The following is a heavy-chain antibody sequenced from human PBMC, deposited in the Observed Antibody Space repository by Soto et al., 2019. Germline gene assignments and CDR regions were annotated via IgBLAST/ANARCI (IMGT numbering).Heavy chain of an antibody. D-gene: IGHD5-18*01. CDR2: IYWDDDK. V-gene: IGHV2-5*02. Sequence: SGPTLVNPTQTLTQTCSFSGFSLSTSGLGVGWIRQPPGKALEWLALIYWDDDKRYSPSLKSRLTITKDTSKNLVVLTMTNMDAVDTATYYCAYSVSHGLGFHYWGQGTQVTVSS. J-gene: IGHJ4*02. CDR1: GFSLSTSGLG. CDR3: AYSVSHGLGFHY.